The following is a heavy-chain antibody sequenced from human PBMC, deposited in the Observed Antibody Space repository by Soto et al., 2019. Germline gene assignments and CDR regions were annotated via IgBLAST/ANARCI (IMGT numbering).Heavy chain of an antibody. D-gene: IGHD2-15*01. J-gene: IGHJ6*03. Sequence: PGGSLRLSCAASGFTFDDYAMHWVRQAPGKGLEWVSGISWNSGSIGYADSVKGRFTISRDNAKNSLYLQMNSLRAEDTALYYCAKDNCSGGSCYYMEVWGKGTTVTVSS. CDR3: AKDNCSGGSCYYMEV. V-gene: IGHV3-9*01. CDR1: GFTFDDYA. CDR2: ISWNSGSI.